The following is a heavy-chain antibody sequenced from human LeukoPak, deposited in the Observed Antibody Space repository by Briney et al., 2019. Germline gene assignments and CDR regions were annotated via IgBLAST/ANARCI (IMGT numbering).Heavy chain of an antibody. CDR1: GFTFRSYW. CDR3: ARVPFGSGSYSTLDY. CDR2: ISGSGGST. Sequence: GGSLRLSCVASGFTFRSYWMTWVRQAPGKGLEWVSAISGSGGSTYYADSVKGRFTISRDNSKNTLYLQMKSLRAEDTAVYYCARVPFGSGSYSTLDYWGQGTLVTVSS. J-gene: IGHJ4*02. V-gene: IGHV3-23*01. D-gene: IGHD3-10*01.